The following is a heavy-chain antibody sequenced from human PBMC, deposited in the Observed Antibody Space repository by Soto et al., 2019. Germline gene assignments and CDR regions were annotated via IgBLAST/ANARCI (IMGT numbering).Heavy chain of an antibody. CDR3: AKVRYSSPMGYYYGMDV. Sequence: EASVKVSCKASRVAFSKFIVTWVRQAPGLGLEWAGGIIPIFGTANYAQKFQGRVTITADESTSTSYMEVNNLRSEDTAVYYCAKVRYSSPMGYYYGMDVWGQGTTVTVSS. J-gene: IGHJ6*02. V-gene: IGHV1-69*13. CDR2: IIPIFGTA. CDR1: RVAFSKFI. D-gene: IGHD6-19*01.